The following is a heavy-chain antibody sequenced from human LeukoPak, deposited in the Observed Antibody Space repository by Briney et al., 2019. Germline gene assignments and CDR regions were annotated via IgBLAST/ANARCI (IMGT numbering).Heavy chain of an antibody. V-gene: IGHV4-59*12. J-gene: IGHJ4*02. CDR1: GGSFSGYY. Sequence: SETLSLTCAVYGGSFSGYYWSWIRQPPGKGLERIGYIYYSGSTNYNPSLKSRVTISVDTSKNQFSLKLSSVAAADTAVYYCARLVLAPQTFDYWGQGTLVTVSS. CDR3: ARLVLAPQTFDY. CDR2: IYYSGST.